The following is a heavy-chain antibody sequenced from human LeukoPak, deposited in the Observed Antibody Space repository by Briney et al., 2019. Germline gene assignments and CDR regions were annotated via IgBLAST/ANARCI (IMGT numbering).Heavy chain of an antibody. CDR2: ISAYNGNT. CDR3: AREGEVWHSGWFDP. V-gene: IGHV1-18*01. Sequence: ASVKVSCKASGYTFTSYGISWVRQAPGQGLEWLGWISAYNGNTNYAQKLQVRVTMTTDTSTSTAYMELRGLGSDDPAVSYCAREGEVWHSGWFDPWAREPWSPSPQ. CDR1: GYTFTSYG. J-gene: IGHJ5*02. D-gene: IGHD3-16*01.